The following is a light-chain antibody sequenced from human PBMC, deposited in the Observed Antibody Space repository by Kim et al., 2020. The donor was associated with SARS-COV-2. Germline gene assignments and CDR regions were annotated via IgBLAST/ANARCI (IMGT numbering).Light chain of an antibody. CDR2: GAA. Sequence: VCPGERATLSCRASQNVNSNLAWYQQKPGQAPRLLIYGAATRATGIPGRFSGSGSGTEFTLTISSLQSEDFAVYYCQHYNNWPPYTFGQGTKLEI. CDR3: QHYNNWPPYT. V-gene: IGKV3-15*01. J-gene: IGKJ2*01. CDR1: QNVNSN.